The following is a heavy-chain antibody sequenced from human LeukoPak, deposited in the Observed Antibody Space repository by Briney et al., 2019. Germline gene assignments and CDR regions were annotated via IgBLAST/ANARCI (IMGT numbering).Heavy chain of an antibody. Sequence: PGGSLRLSCAATGFTFNNYAMSWVRQAPGKRLEWVSGISKSGGSTYYADSVKGRFTISRDNSKNTLYLQMNSLRAEDTAVYYCAKEEEYYFDYWGQGALVTVS. V-gene: IGHV3-23*01. CDR1: GFTFNNYA. J-gene: IGHJ4*02. CDR3: AKEEEYYFDY. CDR2: ISKSGGST.